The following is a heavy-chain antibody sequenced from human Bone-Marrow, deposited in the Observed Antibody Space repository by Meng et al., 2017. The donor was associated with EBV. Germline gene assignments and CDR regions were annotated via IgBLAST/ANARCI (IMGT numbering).Heavy chain of an antibody. CDR3: ARDLGELSFKYYFDY. Sequence: QVPRVESGGGLVKPGGPLRLSCAASGFTFSDYYMSWIRQAPGKGLEWVSYISSSGSTIYYADSVKGRFTISRDNAKNSLYLQMNSLRAEDTAVYYCARDLGELSFKYYFDYWGQGTLVTVSS. V-gene: IGHV3-11*01. CDR1: GFTFSDYY. D-gene: IGHD3-16*02. J-gene: IGHJ4*02. CDR2: ISSSGSTI.